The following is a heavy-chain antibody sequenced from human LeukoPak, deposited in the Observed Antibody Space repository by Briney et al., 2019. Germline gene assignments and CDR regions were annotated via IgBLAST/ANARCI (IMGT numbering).Heavy chain of an antibody. CDR2: IYYSGST. J-gene: IGHJ4*02. D-gene: IGHD6-6*01. V-gene: IGHV4-39*01. CDR1: GGSISSSSYY. Sequence: PSETLSLTCTVSGGSISSSSYYWGWIRQPPGKGLEWIGSIYYSGSTYYNPSLKSRVTISVDTSKNQFSLKLSSVTAADTAVYHCAGPNSSSRFAYWGQGTLVTVSS. CDR3: AGPNSSSRFAY.